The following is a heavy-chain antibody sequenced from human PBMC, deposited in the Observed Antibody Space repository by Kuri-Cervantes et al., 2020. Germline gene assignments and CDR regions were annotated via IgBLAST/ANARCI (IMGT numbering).Heavy chain of an antibody. CDR1: GGSISSSNW. CDR3: ARNPARTSGSGSYYPFDY. Sequence: SETLSLTCAVSGGSISSSNWWSWVRQPPGKGLEWIGEIYHSGSTNYSPSLKSRVTISVDKSKNQFSLKLSSVTAADTAVYYCARNPARTSGSGSYYPFDYWGQGTLVTVSS. V-gene: IGHV4-4*02. D-gene: IGHD3-10*01. J-gene: IGHJ4*02. CDR2: IYHSGST.